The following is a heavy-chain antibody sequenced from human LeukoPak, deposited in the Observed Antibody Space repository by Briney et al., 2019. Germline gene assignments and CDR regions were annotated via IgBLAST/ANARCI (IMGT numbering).Heavy chain of an antibody. Sequence: NPSETLSLTCTVSGGSISSYYWSWIRQPAGKGLEWIGRIYTSGSTNYNPSLKSRVTMSVDTSKNHFSLKLSSVTAADTAVYYCASGTYCSSTSCYWDYWGQGTLVTVSS. V-gene: IGHV4-4*07. J-gene: IGHJ4*02. CDR1: GGSISSYY. CDR2: IYTSGST. D-gene: IGHD2-2*01. CDR3: ASGTYCSSTSCYWDY.